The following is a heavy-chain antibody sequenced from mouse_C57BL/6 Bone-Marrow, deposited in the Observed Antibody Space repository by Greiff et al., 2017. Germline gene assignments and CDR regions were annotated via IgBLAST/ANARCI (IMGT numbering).Heavy chain of an antibody. CDR2: IWSGGST. V-gene: IGHV2-2*01. Sequence: QVQLKESGPGLVQPSQSLSITCTVSGFSLTSYGVHWVRQSPGKGLEWLGVIWSGGSTDYNAAFISRLSISKDNSKSQVFFKMTSLQADDTAIYYCARNKDDGYYFAYWGQGTLVTVSA. J-gene: IGHJ3*01. CDR1: GFSLTSYG. CDR3: ARNKDDGYYFAY. D-gene: IGHD2-3*01.